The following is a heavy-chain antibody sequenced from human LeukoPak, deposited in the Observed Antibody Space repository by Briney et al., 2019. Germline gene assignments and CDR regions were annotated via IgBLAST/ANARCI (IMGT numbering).Heavy chain of an antibody. CDR2: ISGSGGST. CDR1: GFTFSSYA. V-gene: IGHV3-23*01. Sequence: GGSLRLSCAASGFTFSSYAMSWVRQAPGKGLVWASAISGSGGSTYYADSVKGRFTISRDNSKNTLYLQMNSLRAEDTAVYYCAKGGSSWYRWFDPWGQGTLVTVSS. D-gene: IGHD6-13*01. J-gene: IGHJ5*02. CDR3: AKGGSSWYRWFDP.